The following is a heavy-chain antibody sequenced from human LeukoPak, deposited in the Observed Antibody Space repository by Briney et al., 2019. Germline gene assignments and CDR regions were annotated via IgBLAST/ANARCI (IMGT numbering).Heavy chain of an antibody. V-gene: IGHV1-69*04. D-gene: IGHD3-10*01. J-gene: IGHJ4*02. Sequence: SVKVSCKASGGTFSSYAISWVRQAPGQGLEWMGRIIPILGIANYAQKFQGRVTITADKSTSTAYMELSSLRSEDTAVYYCARGSSGSYYTLYFYWGQGTLVTVSS. CDR3: ARGSSGSYYTLYFY. CDR2: IIPILGIA. CDR1: GGTFSSYA.